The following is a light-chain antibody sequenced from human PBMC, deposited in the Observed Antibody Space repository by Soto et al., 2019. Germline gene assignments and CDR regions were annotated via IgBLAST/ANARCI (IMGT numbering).Light chain of an antibody. J-gene: IGKJ1*01. V-gene: IGKV1-5*03. Sequence: DIQMTQSPSTLSASVGDRVTITCRASQSISSWLAWYQQKPGKAPKLLIYKASSLESGGPSRFSGRGSGTECTLTISSLQPDDFATYYCQQYNSYWTFGQGTKVEIK. CDR3: QQYNSYWT. CDR2: KAS. CDR1: QSISSW.